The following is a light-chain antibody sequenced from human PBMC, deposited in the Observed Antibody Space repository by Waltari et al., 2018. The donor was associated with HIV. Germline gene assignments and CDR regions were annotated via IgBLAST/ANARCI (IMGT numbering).Light chain of an antibody. CDR2: DAS. Sequence: AIQLTQSPSSLSASVGDRVTITCRASQGISSAFAWYQQKPGKAPKLLIYDASSLESGVPSRFSGSGSGTYSPLTISSLQPEDFATYYCQQFNSYPFTFGPGTKVDIK. CDR1: QGISSA. V-gene: IGKV1-13*02. CDR3: QQFNSYPFT. J-gene: IGKJ3*01.